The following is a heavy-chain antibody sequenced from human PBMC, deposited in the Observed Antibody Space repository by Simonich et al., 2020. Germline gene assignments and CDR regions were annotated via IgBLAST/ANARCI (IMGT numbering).Heavy chain of an antibody. CDR1: GGSFSGYY. CDR2: INHSEST. Sequence: QVQLQQWGAGLLKPSETLSLTCAVYGGSFSGYYWRWIRQPPGKGLEWIREINHSESTNYNPSLKSRDTISVDTSKNQFSLKLSSVTAADTAVYYCARGLRVAAAGTAFQHWGQGTLVTVSS. V-gene: IGHV4-34*01. J-gene: IGHJ1*01. D-gene: IGHD6-13*01. CDR3: ARGLRVAAAGTAFQH.